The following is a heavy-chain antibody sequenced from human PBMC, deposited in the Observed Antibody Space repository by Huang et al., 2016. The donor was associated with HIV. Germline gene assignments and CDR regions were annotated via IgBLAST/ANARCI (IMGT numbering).Heavy chain of an antibody. CDR3: ARDRGAVAGTSPGY. CDR2: ISAYNGHT. D-gene: IGHD6-19*01. V-gene: IGHV1-18*01. Sequence: QVQLVQSGAEVKKPGASVKVSCKASGYNFTRYGISWVRQAPGQGLEWMGWISAYNGHTNDAQKRQGRVTMTTETSTSTAYMELRSLRSDDTAVYYCARDRGAVAGTSPGYWGQGTLVTVSS. CDR1: GYNFTRYG. J-gene: IGHJ4*02.